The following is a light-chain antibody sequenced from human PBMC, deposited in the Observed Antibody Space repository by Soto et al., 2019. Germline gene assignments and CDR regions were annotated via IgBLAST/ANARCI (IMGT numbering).Light chain of an antibody. CDR3: SSYTGGTTRYV. J-gene: IGLJ1*01. CDR2: DVR. CDR1: SSDIGSNDH. V-gene: IGLV2-14*03. Sequence: QSALTQPASVSGSPGQSITISRTGTSSDIGSNDHVSWYQQHPGKAPKLVICDVRDRPSGVSYRFSGSKSGTTASLTISGLQAEDEAEYYCSSYTGGTTRYVFGTGTKLTVL.